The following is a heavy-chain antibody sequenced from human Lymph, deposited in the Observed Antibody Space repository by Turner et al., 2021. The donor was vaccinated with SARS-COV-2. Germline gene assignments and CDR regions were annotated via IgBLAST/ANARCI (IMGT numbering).Heavy chain of an antibody. D-gene: IGHD1-26*01. Sequence: EVQLVPSGGGLVQPGRSLTRSCAASGFTFDDYAMHWVRQAPGKGLEWVSGINWSGGSSAYADSVKGRFTISRDNPKNSLYLQMNSLRAEDTAFYYCAKDLAGTYYSSFDYWGQGTLVTVSS. CDR3: AKDLAGTYYSSFDY. CDR1: GFTFDDYA. CDR2: INWSGGSS. V-gene: IGHV3-9*01. J-gene: IGHJ4*02.